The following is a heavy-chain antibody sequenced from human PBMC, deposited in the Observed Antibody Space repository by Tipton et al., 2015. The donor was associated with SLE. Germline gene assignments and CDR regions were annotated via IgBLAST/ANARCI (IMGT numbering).Heavy chain of an antibody. CDR2: IYHSGST. CDR3: AREGEVGAISY. Sequence: LRLSCAVSGYSISSGYYWGWIRQPPGKGLEWIGSIYHSGSTYYNPSLKSRVTISVDTSKNQFSLKLSSVTAADTAVYYCAREGEVGAISYWGQGTLVTVSS. J-gene: IGHJ4*02. V-gene: IGHV4-38-2*02. D-gene: IGHD1-26*01. CDR1: GYSISSGYY.